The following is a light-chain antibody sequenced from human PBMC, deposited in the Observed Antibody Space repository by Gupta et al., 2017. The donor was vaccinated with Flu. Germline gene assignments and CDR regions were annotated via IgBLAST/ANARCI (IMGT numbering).Light chain of an antibody. V-gene: IGLV4-69*01. CDR1: SGHTDYD. Sequence: QLVLTQSPSASASLGASVKLTCILSSGHTDYDIAWHQQQPQKGPRYLMKVDNDGSHSKGDGIPDRFSGSTSGAERYLIILSLQVEEEADYYCQTWGPGIRVFGGGTKLTVL. CDR2: VDNDGSH. J-gene: IGLJ2*01. CDR3: QTWGPGIRV.